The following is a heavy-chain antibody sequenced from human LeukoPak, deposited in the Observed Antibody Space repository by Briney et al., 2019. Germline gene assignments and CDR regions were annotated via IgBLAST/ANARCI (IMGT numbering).Heavy chain of an antibody. V-gene: IGHV3-30*18. Sequence: PGGSLRLSCAASGFTFSSYGMHWVRQAPGKGLEWVAVISYDGSNKYYADSVKGRFTISRDNSKNTLYLQMNSLRAEDTAVYYCAKDYSGSYDGMDVWGQGTTVTVSS. CDR1: GFTFSSYG. CDR3: AKDYSGSYDGMDV. CDR2: ISYDGSNK. D-gene: IGHD1-26*01. J-gene: IGHJ6*02.